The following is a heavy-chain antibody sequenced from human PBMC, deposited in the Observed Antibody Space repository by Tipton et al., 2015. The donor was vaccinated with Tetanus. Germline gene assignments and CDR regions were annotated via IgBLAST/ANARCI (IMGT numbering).Heavy chain of an antibody. CDR2: IFHSGSP. CDR1: GGSISSGDYY. J-gene: IGHJ4*02. D-gene: IGHD4/OR15-4a*01. CDR3: VRGRGSGAQSFGFEF. Sequence: TLSLTCTVSGGSISSGDYYWSWIRRPPGKGLEWIGHIFHSGSPNYNPSLKSRVSMSVDKSRKEVSLKLQSVTAADTAVYFCVRGRGSGAQSFGFEFWGRGTQVAVSS. V-gene: IGHV4-30-4*01.